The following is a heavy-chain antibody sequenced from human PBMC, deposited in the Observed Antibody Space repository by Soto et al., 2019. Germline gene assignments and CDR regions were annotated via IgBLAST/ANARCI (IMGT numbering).Heavy chain of an antibody. V-gene: IGHV1-18*01. Sequence: ASVKVSCKASGYSFTSYSISWVRQAPGQGLEWMGWISAYNGNSNCAQKLQGRVTMTTDTSTRTAYMELRRLRSDDTAVYYCARPYYSDSNGYYYPSYFDYWGQGTLVTVSS. J-gene: IGHJ4*02. D-gene: IGHD3-22*01. CDR2: ISAYNGNS. CDR1: GYSFTSYS. CDR3: ARPYYSDSNGYYYPSYFDY.